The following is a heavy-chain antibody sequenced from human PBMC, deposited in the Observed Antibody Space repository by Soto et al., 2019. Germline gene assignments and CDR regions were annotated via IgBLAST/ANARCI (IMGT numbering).Heavy chain of an antibody. D-gene: IGHD5-18*01. V-gene: IGHV4-34*01. CDR3: ARGKYSYGASFDY. J-gene: IGHJ4*02. CDR2: INHSGST. Sequence: PSETLSLTCAVYGGSFSGYYWSWIRQPPGKGLEWNGEINHSGSTNYNPSIKSRVTITVDTSKNQFSLKLSSVTTADTAVYYCARGKYSYGASFDYWGQGALVTVSS. CDR1: GGSFSGYY.